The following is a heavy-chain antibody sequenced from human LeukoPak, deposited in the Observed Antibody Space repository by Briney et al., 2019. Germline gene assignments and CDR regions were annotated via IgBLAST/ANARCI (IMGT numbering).Heavy chain of an antibody. CDR2: IKQDGSEK. Sequence: GGSLRLSCAASGFTFSSYWVTWIRQAPGKGLEWVANIKQDGSEKYYVDSVKGRFTISRDSAKNSLYLQMNSLRAEDTAVYYCARDTGGGYSCYDCWGQGTLVTVSS. J-gene: IGHJ4*02. D-gene: IGHD5-18*01. V-gene: IGHV3-7*01. CDR3: ARDTGGGYSCYDC. CDR1: GFTFSSYW.